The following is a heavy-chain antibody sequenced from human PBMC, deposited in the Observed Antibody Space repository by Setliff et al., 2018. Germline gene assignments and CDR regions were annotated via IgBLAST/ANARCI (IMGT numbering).Heavy chain of an antibody. J-gene: IGHJ4*02. CDR3: ARELPRTIFGVVIDY. D-gene: IGHD3-3*01. CDR1: GYTFTVYT. Sequence: SVKVSCKVSGYTFTVYTMNWVRQAPGQGLEWMGRIIPIFGTANYAQKFQGRVTITADKSTSTAYMELSSLRSEDTAVYYCARELPRTIFGVVIDYWGQGTLVTVSS. V-gene: IGHV1-69*08. CDR2: IIPIFGTA.